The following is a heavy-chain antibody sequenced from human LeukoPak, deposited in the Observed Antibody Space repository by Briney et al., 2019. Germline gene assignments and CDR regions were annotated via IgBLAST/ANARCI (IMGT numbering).Heavy chain of an antibody. D-gene: IGHD3-16*02. J-gene: IGHJ4*02. CDR1: GGSISNYY. V-gene: IGHV4-59*12. CDR3: ASFSGYDYVWGSYRYYLDY. Sequence: SETLSLTCTVSGGSISNYYWNWIRQPPVKGLEWIGFIYSRGTTNYNPSLKSRVTISVDKSKNQFSLKLSSVTAADTAVYYCASFSGYDYVWGSYRYYLDYWGQGTLVTVSS. CDR2: IYSRGTT.